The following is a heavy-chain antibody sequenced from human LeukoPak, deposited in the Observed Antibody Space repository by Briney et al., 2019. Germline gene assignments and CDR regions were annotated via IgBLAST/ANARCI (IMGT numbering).Heavy chain of an antibody. CDR2: FDPEDGET. J-gene: IGHJ4*02. CDR3: AIHTYYDILTGYHPMYPFDY. Sequence: GASVKVSCKVSGYTLTELSMHWVRQAPGKGLEWMGGFDPEDGETIYAQKFQGRVTMTEDTSTDTAYMELSSLRSEDTAVYYCAIHTYYDILTGYHPMYPFDYWGQGTLVTVSS. CDR1: GYTLTELS. D-gene: IGHD3-9*01. V-gene: IGHV1-24*01.